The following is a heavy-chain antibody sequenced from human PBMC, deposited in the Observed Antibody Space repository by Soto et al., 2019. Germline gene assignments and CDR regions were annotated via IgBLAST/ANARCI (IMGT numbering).Heavy chain of an antibody. CDR3: AHMRAAKFDY. Sequence: SGPTLVNPTQTLTLTCTFSGFSLTTSGVGVGWIRQPPGKALEWLALIYWDDDQRSSPSLKSRLTITKDTSKNQVVLTTTNMAPEDTATYYCAHMRAAKFDYWGQGTLVTVSS. CDR2: IYWDDDQ. D-gene: IGHD2-15*01. J-gene: IGHJ4*02. V-gene: IGHV2-5*02. CDR1: GFSLTTSGVG.